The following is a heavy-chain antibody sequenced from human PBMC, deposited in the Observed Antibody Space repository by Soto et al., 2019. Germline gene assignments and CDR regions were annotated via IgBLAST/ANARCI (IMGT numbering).Heavy chain of an antibody. J-gene: IGHJ4*02. D-gene: IGHD4-4*01. Sequence: SETLSLTCTVSGGSISSYYWSWIRQPAGKGLEWIGRVYSSGSTNYNPSLKSRVTMSVDASKNQFSLKLSSVTAADTAVYYCARDVDYSNWVLYYWGQGSLVTVSS. V-gene: IGHV4-4*07. CDR3: ARDVDYSNWVLYY. CDR1: GGSISSYY. CDR2: VYSSGST.